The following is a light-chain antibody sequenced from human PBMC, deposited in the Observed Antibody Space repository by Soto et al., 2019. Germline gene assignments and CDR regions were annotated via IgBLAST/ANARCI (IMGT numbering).Light chain of an antibody. CDR3: QQSYSTPHT. CDR2: AAS. Sequence: DIQMTQSPSSLSASVGDRVTITCRASQSISSYLNWYQQKPEKAPKLLIYAASILQSGVPSRFSGSGSGTDFTLTISSLQPEDFATYYCQQSYSTPHTFGPGTKVDIK. CDR1: QSISSY. V-gene: IGKV1-39*01. J-gene: IGKJ3*01.